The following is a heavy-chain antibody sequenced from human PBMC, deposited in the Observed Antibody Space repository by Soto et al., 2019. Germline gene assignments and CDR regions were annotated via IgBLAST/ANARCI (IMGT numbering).Heavy chain of an antibody. CDR1: GFTFSSYA. Sequence: VQLVESGGGLVQPGGSLRLSCAASGFTFSSYAMHWVRQAPGKGLEWVAVISYDGSNKYYADSVKGRFTISRDNSKNTLYLQMNSLRAEDTAVYYCARDHYGDYGAIDYWGQGTLVTVSS. CDR2: ISYDGSNK. J-gene: IGHJ4*02. CDR3: ARDHYGDYGAIDY. D-gene: IGHD4-17*01. V-gene: IGHV3-30-3*01.